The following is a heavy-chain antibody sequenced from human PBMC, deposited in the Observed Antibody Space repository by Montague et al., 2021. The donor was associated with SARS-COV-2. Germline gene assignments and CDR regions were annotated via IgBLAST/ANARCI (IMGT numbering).Heavy chain of an antibody. CDR1: GYTFTGYY. CDR2: INPNSGGT. Sequence: SVKVSCKASGYTFTGYYMHWVRQAPGQGLECMGWINPNSGGTNYAQKFQGRVTMTRDTSISTAYMELSRLRSDDTAVYYCAREGGEYDFWSGYSRSIYYYGMDVWGQGTTVTVSS. J-gene: IGHJ6*02. CDR3: AREGGEYDFWSGYSRSIYYYGMDV. D-gene: IGHD3-3*01. V-gene: IGHV1-2*02.